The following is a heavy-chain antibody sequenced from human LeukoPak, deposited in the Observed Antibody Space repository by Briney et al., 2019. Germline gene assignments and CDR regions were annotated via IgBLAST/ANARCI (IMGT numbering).Heavy chain of an antibody. D-gene: IGHD5-24*01. CDR1: GGSTSSYY. J-gene: IGHJ4*02. Sequence: PSETLSLTCSVSGGSTSSYYWSWIRQPPGKRLEWSGYIYSSGSTNYNPSLESRVTISEDTSKSPISLQLSSVTAADTDIYYCARRRWYVDHWGQETLVTVSS. CDR3: ARRRWYVDH. V-gene: IGHV4-59*08. CDR2: IYSSGST.